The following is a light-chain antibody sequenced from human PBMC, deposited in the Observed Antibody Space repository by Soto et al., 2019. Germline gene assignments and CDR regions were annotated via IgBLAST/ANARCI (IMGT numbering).Light chain of an antibody. Sequence: EIVMTQSPATLSVSPGERATLFCRASHSVSSSLAWYQQKPGQAPRLLIYGASTRATGIPARFSGSGSGTEFTLTISSLQSEDFAVYYCRQYNNWPPITFGQGTRLEIK. CDR2: GAS. J-gene: IGKJ5*01. CDR3: RQYNNWPPIT. V-gene: IGKV3-15*01. CDR1: HSVSSS.